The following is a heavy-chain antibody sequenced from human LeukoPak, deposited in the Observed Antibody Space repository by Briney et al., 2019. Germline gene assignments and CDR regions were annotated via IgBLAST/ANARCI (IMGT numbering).Heavy chain of an antibody. D-gene: IGHD6-19*01. CDR1: GGTFSSSG. CDR2: ITPLFGTA. V-gene: IGHV1-69*05. J-gene: IGHJ4*02. CDR3: SRRTSVAGRVFDY. Sequence: SVKVSCKASGGTFSSSGVTWVRQAPGQGLEWMGGITPLFGTANYAQKFQRRVTITTDESTSTAYMELSSLRSDDTAVYYCSRRTSVAGRVFDYWGQGTLVTVSS.